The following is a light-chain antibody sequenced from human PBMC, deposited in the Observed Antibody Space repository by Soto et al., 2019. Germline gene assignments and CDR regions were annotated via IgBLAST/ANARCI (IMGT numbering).Light chain of an antibody. CDR1: HDIINH. V-gene: IGKV1-33*01. CDR2: DAS. CDR3: QQSDDSTL. J-gene: IGKJ3*01. Sequence: DIQMAQSPSSLSASVGDRVTITCQASHDIINHLNWYQQKPGKAPKLLIYDASNLKIGVPSRFSGSRSGTAFSITISIVQSEDTTTYYCQQSDDSTLFGPETQEEIK.